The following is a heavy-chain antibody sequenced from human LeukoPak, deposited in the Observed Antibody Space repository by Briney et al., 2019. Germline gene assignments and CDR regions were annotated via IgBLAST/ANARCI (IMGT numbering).Heavy chain of an antibody. J-gene: IGHJ3*02. CDR1: GYTFTGYY. CDR2: MNPKSGGT. V-gene: IGHV1-2*02. Sequence: ASVRVSCKASGYTFTGYYMHWVRQAPGQGLEWMGWMNPKSGGTNYAQKFQGRVTMTRDTSISTVYMELSRLRSDDTAVYYCASPAGPLDAFDIWGQGTMVTVSS. D-gene: IGHD3-10*01. CDR3: ASPAGPLDAFDI.